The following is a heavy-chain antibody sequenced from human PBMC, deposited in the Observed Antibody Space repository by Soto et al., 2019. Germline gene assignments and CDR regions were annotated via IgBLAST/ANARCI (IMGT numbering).Heavy chain of an antibody. CDR3: AKSDYGDYFPFDY. V-gene: IGHV3-30*18. D-gene: IGHD4-17*01. Sequence: QVQLVESGGGVVQPGRSLRLSCAASGFTFSSYGMHWVRQAPGKGLEWVAVISYDGSNKYYADSVKGRFTISRDNSKNTLYLQMNSLRAEDTAVYYCAKSDYGDYFPFDYWGQGTLVTVSS. CDR1: GFTFSSYG. CDR2: ISYDGSNK. J-gene: IGHJ4*02.